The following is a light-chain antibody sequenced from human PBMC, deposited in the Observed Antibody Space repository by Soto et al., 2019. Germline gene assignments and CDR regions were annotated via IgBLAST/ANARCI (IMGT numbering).Light chain of an antibody. V-gene: IGLV4-69*01. J-gene: IGLJ2*01. CDR1: SGHSSYA. CDR2: LNIDGSH. CDR3: QTWDTGIHVV. Sequence: QPVLTQSPSASASLGASVKLTCTLSSGHSSYAIAWLQQQPEKGPRYLMKLNIDGSHSKGDGIPDRFSGSSSGAERYLTISSLQSEDEADYYCQTWDTGIHVVFGGGTKVTVL.